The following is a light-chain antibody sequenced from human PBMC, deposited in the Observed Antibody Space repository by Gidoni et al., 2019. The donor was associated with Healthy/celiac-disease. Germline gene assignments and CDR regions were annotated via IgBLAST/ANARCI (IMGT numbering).Light chain of an antibody. CDR2: GSS. CDR3: QQYNNWPPVT. Sequence: EIVMTQSPATLSVSPGERATLSCRARQSVSSNLAWYQQKPGQAPRLRIYGSSTRATGIPARFSGSGSGTEFTLTISSLQSEDFAVYYCQQYNNWPPVTFXXXTRLEIK. CDR1: QSVSSN. J-gene: IGKJ5*01. V-gene: IGKV3-15*01.